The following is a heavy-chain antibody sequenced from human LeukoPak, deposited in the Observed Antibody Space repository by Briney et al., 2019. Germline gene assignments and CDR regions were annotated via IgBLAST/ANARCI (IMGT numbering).Heavy chain of an antibody. V-gene: IGHV3-11*01. Sequence: GGSLRPSCAASGFTFSDYYMSWIRQAPGKGLEWISYINSRGSIIYYTDSVKGRFTVSRDNAKNSLYLQMNSLRAEDTAVYYCARDPLNRDGYNNYWGQGTLVTVSS. D-gene: IGHD5-24*01. J-gene: IGHJ4*02. CDR1: GFTFSDYY. CDR3: ARDPLNRDGYNNY. CDR2: INSRGSII.